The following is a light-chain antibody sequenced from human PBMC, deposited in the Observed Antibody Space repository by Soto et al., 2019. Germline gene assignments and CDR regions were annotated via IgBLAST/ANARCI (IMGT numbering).Light chain of an antibody. CDR1: SSDVGSYNL. J-gene: IGLJ7*02. CDR3: CTCAGSNRV. Sequence: QSALTQPASVSGSPGQSITISCTGTSSDVGSYNLVSWYQQHPGKAPKLMMYEGSKRPSGVSNRFSRAESGNTASLTIPGLQAEAEADYYCCTCAGSNRVFGGGSELSA. CDR2: EGS. V-gene: IGLV2-23*01.